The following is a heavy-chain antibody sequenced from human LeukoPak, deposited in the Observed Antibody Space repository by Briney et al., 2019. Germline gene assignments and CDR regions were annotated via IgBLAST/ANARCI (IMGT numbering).Heavy chain of an antibody. D-gene: IGHD6-25*01. CDR3: ARVSSMVAAEFDY. CDR1: GYTFTSYD. CDR2: MNPNSGNT. Sequence: ASVKVSCKASGYTFTSYDINWVRQATGQGLEWMGWMNPNSGNTGYAQKLQGRVTMTTDTSTSTAYMELRSLRSDDTAVYYCARVSSMVAAEFDYWGQGTLVTVSS. V-gene: IGHV1-8*01. J-gene: IGHJ4*02.